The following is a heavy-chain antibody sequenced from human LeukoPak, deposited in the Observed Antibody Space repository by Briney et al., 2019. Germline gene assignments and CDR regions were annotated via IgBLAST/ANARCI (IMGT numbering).Heavy chain of an antibody. J-gene: IGHJ4*02. Sequence: PSETLSLTCTVSGGSISSSSYYWGWIRQPPGKGLEWIGSIYNSGSTYYNPSLKSRVTISVDTSKNQFSLKLSSVTAADTAVYYCARARRAYDYVWGSYRYYFDYWGQGTLVTVSS. V-gene: IGHV4-39*01. CDR1: GGSISSSSYY. D-gene: IGHD3-16*02. CDR3: ARARRAYDYVWGSYRYYFDY. CDR2: IYNSGST.